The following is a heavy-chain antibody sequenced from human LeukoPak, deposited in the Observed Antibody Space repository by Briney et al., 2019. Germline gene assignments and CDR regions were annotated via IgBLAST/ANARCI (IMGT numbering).Heavy chain of an antibody. D-gene: IGHD6-13*01. Sequence: GGSLRLSCAASGFTVSSNYMSWVRQAPGKGLEWVSVIYSGGSTYYADSVKGRFTISRDNSKNTLYLQMNSLRAEDTAVYYCARLYSSSWYVYIDYWGQGTLVTVSS. J-gene: IGHJ4*02. CDR2: IYSGGST. V-gene: IGHV3-66*01. CDR3: ARLYSSSWYVYIDY. CDR1: GFTVSSNY.